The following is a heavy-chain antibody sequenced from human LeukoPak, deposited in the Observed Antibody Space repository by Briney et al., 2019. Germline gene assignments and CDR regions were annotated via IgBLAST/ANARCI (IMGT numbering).Heavy chain of an antibody. Sequence: PGGSLRISCAASGFTFSSYGMHWVRQAPGKGLEWVAVISYDGSNKYYADSVKGRFTISRDNSKNTLYLQMNSLRAEDTAVYYCAKTMTGYVWGSPNYWGQGTLVTVSS. V-gene: IGHV3-30*18. CDR1: GFTFSSYG. CDR2: ISYDGSNK. D-gene: IGHD3-16*01. J-gene: IGHJ4*02. CDR3: AKTMTGYVWGSPNY.